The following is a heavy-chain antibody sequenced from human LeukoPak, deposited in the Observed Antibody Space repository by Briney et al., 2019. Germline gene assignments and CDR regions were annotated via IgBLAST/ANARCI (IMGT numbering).Heavy chain of an antibody. V-gene: IGHV3-21*01. CDR3: ASPTGYGDYALDY. Sequence: GGSLRLSCAASGFTFGSHWMTWVRQAPGKGLEWVSSISSSSYIYYADSVKGRFTISRDNAKNSLYLQMNSLRAEDTAVYYCASPTGYGDYALDYWGQGTLVTVSS. CDR1: GFTFGSHW. D-gene: IGHD4-17*01. CDR2: ISSSSYI. J-gene: IGHJ4*02.